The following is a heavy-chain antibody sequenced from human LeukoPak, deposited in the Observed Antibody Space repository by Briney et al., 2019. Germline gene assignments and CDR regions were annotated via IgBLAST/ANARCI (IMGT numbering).Heavy chain of an antibody. CDR2: ISANGADT. D-gene: IGHD1-14*01. CDR1: RFTFSTYA. J-gene: IGHJ4*02. CDR3: AYYRKPQGLDF. V-gene: IGHV3-23*01. Sequence: GGSLRLSCKVSRFTFSTYASSWVRQAPGQGLEWVSAISANGADTYYADSVRGRFTISRDNSKNTLYLQLNTLRAEDTAVYYCAYYRKPQGLDFWGQGTLVTVSS.